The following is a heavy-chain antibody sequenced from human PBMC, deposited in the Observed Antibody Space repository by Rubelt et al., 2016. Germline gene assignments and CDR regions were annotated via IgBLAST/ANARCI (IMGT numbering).Heavy chain of an antibody. Sequence: EVQLVESGGGLVQPGGSLRLSCAASGFTVSSNYMSWVRQAPGKGLEWVSAISGSGGSTYYADSVKGRFTLSRDNSKNTLYLQMNRLGAEDTAVYYCARIGSSGSWRQPYFDSWGQGTLVSVSS. D-gene: IGHD6-13*01. CDR1: GFTVSSNY. CDR2: ISGSGGST. CDR3: ARIGSSGSWRQPYFDS. V-gene: IGHV3-23*04. J-gene: IGHJ4*02.